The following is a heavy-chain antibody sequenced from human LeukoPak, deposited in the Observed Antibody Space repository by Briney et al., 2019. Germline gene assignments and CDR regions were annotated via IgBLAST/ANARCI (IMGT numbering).Heavy chain of an antibody. CDR1: GFTFSSYE. Sequence: GGSLRLSCAASGFTFSSYEMNWVRQAPGKGLEWVLYISSSSSYIYYADSVKGRFTISRDNAKNSLYLQMNSLRAEDTAVYYCARDWRCSSTSCYTYDAFDIWGQGTMVTVSS. J-gene: IGHJ3*02. V-gene: IGHV3-21*05. CDR2: ISSSSSYI. CDR3: ARDWRCSSTSCYTYDAFDI. D-gene: IGHD2-2*02.